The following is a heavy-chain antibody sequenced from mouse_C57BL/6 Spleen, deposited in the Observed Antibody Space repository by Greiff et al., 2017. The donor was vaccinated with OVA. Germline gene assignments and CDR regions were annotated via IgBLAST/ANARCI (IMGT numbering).Heavy chain of an antibody. J-gene: IGHJ2*01. CDR3: ARDDGYPFDY. D-gene: IGHD2-3*01. CDR2: ISYDGSN. Sequence: ESGPGLVKPSQSLSLTCSVTDYSITSGYYWNWIRQFPGNKLEWMGYISYDGSNNYNPSLKNRISITRDTSKNQFFLKLNSVTTEDTSTYYCARDDGYPFDYWGQGTTLTVSS. V-gene: IGHV3-6*01. CDR1: DYSITSGYY.